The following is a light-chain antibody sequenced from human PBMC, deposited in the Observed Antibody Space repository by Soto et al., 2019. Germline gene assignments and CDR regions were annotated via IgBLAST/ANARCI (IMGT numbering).Light chain of an antibody. V-gene: IGLV1-44*01. CDR1: SSNIGRNT. Sequence: QSLLTQPPSASGTPGQRVTISCSGSSSNIGRNTVNWYQQLPGTAPKLLIYSNNQRPSGVPDRFSGSKSGTSGSLAISGLQSEDEADYYCAGWDDSLNGPVFGGGTKVTVL. J-gene: IGLJ2*01. CDR2: SNN. CDR3: AGWDDSLNGPV.